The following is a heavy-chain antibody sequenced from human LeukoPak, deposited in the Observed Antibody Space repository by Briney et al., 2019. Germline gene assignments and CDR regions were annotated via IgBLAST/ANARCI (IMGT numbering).Heavy chain of an antibody. CDR1: GGSISSSSYY. V-gene: IGHV4-39*07. J-gene: IGHJ3*02. CDR2: IYHSGST. CDR3: ARLRIDAFDI. Sequence: PSETLSLTCTVSGGSISSSSYYWGWIRQPPGKGLEWIGSIYHSGSTYYNPSLKSRVTISVDTSKNQFSLKLSSVTAADTAVYYCARLRIDAFDIWGQGTMVTVSS.